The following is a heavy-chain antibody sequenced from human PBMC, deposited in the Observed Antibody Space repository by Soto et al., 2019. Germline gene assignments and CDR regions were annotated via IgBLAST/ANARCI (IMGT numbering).Heavy chain of an antibody. V-gene: IGHV3-11*06. J-gene: IGHJ3*02. CDR2: ISSSSSYT. D-gene: IGHD3-3*01. CDR1: GFTLSDYY. CDR3: ARDRLDITIFGVELPDAFDI. Sequence: GGSLRLSCAASGFTLSDYYMSWIRQAPGKGLEWVSYISSSSSYTNYADSVKGRFTISRDNTKNSLYLQMNSLRAEDTAVYYCARDRLDITIFGVELPDAFDIWGQGTMVTVSS.